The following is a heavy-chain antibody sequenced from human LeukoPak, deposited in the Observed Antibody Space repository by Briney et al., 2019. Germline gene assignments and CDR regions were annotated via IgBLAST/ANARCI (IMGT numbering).Heavy chain of an antibody. D-gene: IGHD6-13*01. CDR2: ISGSGDNT. J-gene: IGHJ3*02. CDR1: GFTFTINA. CDR3: AKELMTAAAGTVGFDI. V-gene: IGHV3-23*01. Sequence: PGGSLRLSCAASGFTFTINAMSWVRQAPGKGLEWVSAISGSGDNTYYADSVKGRFTISRDNSENTLYLQMNSLRAEDTAVYYCAKELMTAAAGTVGFDIWGQGTMVTVSS.